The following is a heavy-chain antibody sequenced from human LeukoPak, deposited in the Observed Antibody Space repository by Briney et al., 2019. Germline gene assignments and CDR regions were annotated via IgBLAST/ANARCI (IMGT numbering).Heavy chain of an antibody. CDR2: VYADGST. J-gene: IGHJ4*02. CDR3: ASTNGRFGELLMDY. V-gene: IGHV3-53*01. CDR1: GFTVSSNY. Sequence: SLRLSCAASGFTVSSNYMSWVRQAPGKGLEWVSVVYADGSTFYADSVKGRFSISRDISKNTLSLQMNSLRAEDTAVYYCASTNGRFGELLMDYWGQGTLVTVSS. D-gene: IGHD3-10*01.